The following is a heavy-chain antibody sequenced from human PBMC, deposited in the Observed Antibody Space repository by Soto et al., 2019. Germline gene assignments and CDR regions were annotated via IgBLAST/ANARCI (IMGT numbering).Heavy chain of an antibody. CDR2: IYYSGST. Sequence: QLQLQESGPGLVKPSETLSLTCTVSGGSISSSSYYWGWIRQPPGKGLEWIGSIYYSGSTYYNPSLKSRVTISVDTSKNQFSLKLSSVTAADTAVYYCARLPPRHFWSGYSKKNWFDPWGQGTLVTVSS. J-gene: IGHJ5*02. V-gene: IGHV4-39*01. CDR3: ARLPPRHFWSGYSKKNWFDP. CDR1: GGSISSSSYY. D-gene: IGHD3-3*01.